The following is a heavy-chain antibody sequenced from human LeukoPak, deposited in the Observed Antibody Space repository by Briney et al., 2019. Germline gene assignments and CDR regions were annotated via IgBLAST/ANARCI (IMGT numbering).Heavy chain of an antibody. J-gene: IGHJ4*02. CDR1: GGSISSYY. V-gene: IGHV4-59*01. D-gene: IGHD5-18*01. CDR3: ARDYGGYSYGQYYFDY. CDR2: IYYSGST. Sequence: SETLSLTCTVSGGSISSYYWSWIRQPPGKGLEWIGYIYYSGSTNYNPSLKSRVTISVDTSKNQFSLKLSSVTAADTAVYYCARDYGGYSYGQYYFDYWGQGTLVTVSS.